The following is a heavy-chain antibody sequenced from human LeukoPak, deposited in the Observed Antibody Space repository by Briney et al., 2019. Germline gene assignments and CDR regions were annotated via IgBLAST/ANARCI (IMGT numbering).Heavy chain of an antibody. CDR2: ISGSGGST. Sequence: GGSLRLSGAASGFTFSSYAMSWVRQAPGKGLEWVSAISGSGGSTYYADSVKGRFTISRDNSKNTLYLQMNSLRAEDTAVYYCAKDLFGVVTPIDYWGQGTLVTVSS. CDR3: AKDLFGVVTPIDY. J-gene: IGHJ4*02. D-gene: IGHD3-3*01. CDR1: GFTFSSYA. V-gene: IGHV3-23*01.